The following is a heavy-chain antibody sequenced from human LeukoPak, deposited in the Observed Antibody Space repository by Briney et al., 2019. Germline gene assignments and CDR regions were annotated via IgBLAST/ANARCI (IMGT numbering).Heavy chain of an antibody. CDR2: ISSSGSTI. J-gene: IGHJ6*04. D-gene: IGHD3-10*02. V-gene: IGHV3-48*03. CDR1: GFTFSSYE. CDR3: AELGITMIGGV. Sequence: GGSLRLSCTASGFTFSSYEMNWVRQAPGKGLEWVSDISSSGSTIYYAASVKGRFTISRDNAKNSLYLQMNSLRAEDTAVYYCAELGITMIGGVWGKGTTVTISS.